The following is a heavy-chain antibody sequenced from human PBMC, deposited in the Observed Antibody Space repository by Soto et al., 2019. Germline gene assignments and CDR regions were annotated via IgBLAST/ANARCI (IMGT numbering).Heavy chain of an antibody. CDR2: IYPGDSDT. CDR3: ARHKNSGSYGLYYYYGMDV. J-gene: IGHJ6*02. V-gene: IGHV5-51*01. D-gene: IGHD1-26*01. Sequence: GESLKISCNGSGYSFTSYWIGWVRQMPGKGLEWMGIIYPGDSDTRYSPSFQGQVTISADKSISTAYLQWSSLKASDTAMYYCARHKNSGSYGLYYYYGMDVWGQGTKVTVYS. CDR1: GYSFTSYW.